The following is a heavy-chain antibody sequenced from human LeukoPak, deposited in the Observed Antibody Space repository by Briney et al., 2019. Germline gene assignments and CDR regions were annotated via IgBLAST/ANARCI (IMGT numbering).Heavy chain of an antibody. J-gene: IGHJ4*02. CDR1: GFSFSSFA. Sequence: GGSLRLSCSASGFSFSSFAMHWVRQAPGKGLEYVSAINSNGGSAFYADSVKDRFIVSRDNSENTLYLQMSSLRTEDTAVYYCVKGSGKDYYGSGSPRRAFDYWGRGTLVTVSS. V-gene: IGHV3-64D*09. CDR2: INSNGGSA. CDR3: VKGSGKDYYGSGSPRRAFDY. D-gene: IGHD3-10*01.